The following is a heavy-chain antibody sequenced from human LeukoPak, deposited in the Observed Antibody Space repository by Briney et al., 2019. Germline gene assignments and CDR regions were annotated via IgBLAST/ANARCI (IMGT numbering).Heavy chain of an antibody. CDR3: ARILSSSFSDY. D-gene: IGHD6-13*01. CDR2: IYSSGST. V-gene: IGHV4-59*01. CDR1: GGSISNYY. Sequence: SETLSLTCTVSGGSISNYYWSWIRQPPGKGLEWIGHIYSSGSTNYNPSLKSRVTISVDTSKNQFSLKLSSVTAADTAIYYCARILSSSFSDYWGQGTLVTVSS. J-gene: IGHJ4*02.